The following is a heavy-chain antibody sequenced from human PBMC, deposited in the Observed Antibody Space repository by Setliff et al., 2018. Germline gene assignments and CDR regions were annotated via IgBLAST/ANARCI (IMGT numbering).Heavy chain of an antibody. V-gene: IGHV4-34*01. J-gene: IGHJ5*02. Sequence: SETLSLTCAVYGGSFSTYFWSWIRQPPGKGLEWIGEISHSGITNYNPSLKGRVTISVDTSKNQLSLKVNSVTVADTAIYYCARYNSSAACFDLWGPGTLVTVSS. CDR1: GGSFSTYF. CDR2: ISHSGIT. D-gene: IGHD1-20*01. CDR3: ARYNSSAACFDL.